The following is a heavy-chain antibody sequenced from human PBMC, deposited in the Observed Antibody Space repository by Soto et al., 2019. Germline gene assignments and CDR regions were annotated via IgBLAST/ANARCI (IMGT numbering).Heavy chain of an antibody. CDR3: AREFCSGGNCYTYYFDP. CDR2: INTDGSNT. CDR1: GFTFSSYW. J-gene: IGHJ5*02. D-gene: IGHD2-15*01. Sequence: GGSLRLSCAASGFTFSSYWMHWVRQAPGEGLVWVSHINTDGSNTNYAGSVKGRFTISRDNAKSTLFLQMNSLRDEDTAVYYCAREFCSGGNCYTYYFDPWGQGIPVTVSS. V-gene: IGHV3-74*01.